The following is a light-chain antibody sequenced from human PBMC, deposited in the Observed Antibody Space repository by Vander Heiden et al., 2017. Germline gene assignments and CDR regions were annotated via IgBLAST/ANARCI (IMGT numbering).Light chain of an antibody. J-gene: IGLJ1*01. V-gene: IGLV4-69*01. CDR3: QTWDTGIQV. CDR2: RNSDGSH. CDR1: SGHSSYA. Sequence: QLVLTQSPSASASLGASVTLPCTLSSGHSSYAIAWHQQQPEKGPRYLMKRNSDGSHTKGAGIPDRFSGSSSGAERYLTISSLQSDDEADYYCQTWDTGIQVFGTGTKVTVL.